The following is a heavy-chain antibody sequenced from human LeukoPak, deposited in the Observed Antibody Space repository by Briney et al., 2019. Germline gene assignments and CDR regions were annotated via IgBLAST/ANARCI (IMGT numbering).Heavy chain of an antibody. V-gene: IGHV3-23*01. J-gene: IGHJ4*02. CDR3: AKYSSGYYSRTFDY. CDR1: GFSFSDSV. Sequence: GGSLRLSCVASGFSFSDSVMSWVRQPPGKGLEWVSAISGDAAVTYYAASVKGRFTISRDNSKNTLYLQMNSLRAEDTAVYYCAKYSSGYYSRTFDYWGQGTLVTVSS. D-gene: IGHD3-22*01. CDR2: ISGDAAVT.